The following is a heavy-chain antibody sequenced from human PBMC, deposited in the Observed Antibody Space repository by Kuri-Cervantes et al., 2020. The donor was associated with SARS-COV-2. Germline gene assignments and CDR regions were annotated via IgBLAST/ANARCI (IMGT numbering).Heavy chain of an antibody. CDR2: ICYSGST. V-gene: IGHV4-39*01. D-gene: IGHD3-3*01. CDR1: GGSISSSSYY. Sequence: SETLSLTCTVSGGSISSSSYYWGWIRQPPGKGLEWIGSICYSGSTYYNPSLKSRVTISVDTSKNQFSLKLSSVTAADTAVYYCARQGFSKGGYFDYWGQGTLVTVSS. CDR3: ARQGFSKGGYFDY. J-gene: IGHJ4*02.